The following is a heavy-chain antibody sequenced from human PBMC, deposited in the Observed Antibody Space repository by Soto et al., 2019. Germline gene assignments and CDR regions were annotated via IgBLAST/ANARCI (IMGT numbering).Heavy chain of an antibody. V-gene: IGHV1-69*13. CDR1: RDTFDSYA. CDR3: AAGGKNGYIK. Sequence: GASVKFSCKASRDTFDSYAMTWVRLAPGQGPECMGGIIPILGTTKYAQKFQGRVTMTAXXXXSXXXMXLXXLRXEXGAVYYCAAGGKNGYIKWGQGTQVTVSS. CDR2: IIPILGTT. D-gene: IGHD1-1*01. J-gene: IGHJ4*02.